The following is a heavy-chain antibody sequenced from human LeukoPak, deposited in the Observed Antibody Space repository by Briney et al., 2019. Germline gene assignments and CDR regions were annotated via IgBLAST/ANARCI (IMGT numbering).Heavy chain of an antibody. V-gene: IGHV3-64*01. Sequence: GGSLRLSCAASGFTFSSYAMHWVRQAPGKGLEYVSTISSNGGSTYYVNSVKGRFTISRDNSKNTLFLQMGSLRAEDMAVYYCARGTYYDSSGYYFFDYWGQRTLVTVSS. CDR2: ISSNGGST. J-gene: IGHJ4*02. CDR1: GFTFSSYA. D-gene: IGHD3-22*01. CDR3: ARGTYYDSSGYYFFDY.